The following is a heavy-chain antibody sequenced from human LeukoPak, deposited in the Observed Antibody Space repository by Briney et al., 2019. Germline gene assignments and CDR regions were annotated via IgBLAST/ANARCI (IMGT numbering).Heavy chain of an antibody. CDR2: ISGSGGST. CDR3: ARYSGYNHDY. V-gene: IGHV3-23*01. CDR1: GFTFSSYA. J-gene: IGHJ4*02. Sequence: GGSLRLSCAASGFTFSSYAMSWVRQAPGQGLEWVSAISGSGGSTYYADSVKGRFTISRDNSKNTLYLQMNSLRAEDTAVYYCARYSGYNHDYWGQGTLVTVSS. D-gene: IGHD5-12*01.